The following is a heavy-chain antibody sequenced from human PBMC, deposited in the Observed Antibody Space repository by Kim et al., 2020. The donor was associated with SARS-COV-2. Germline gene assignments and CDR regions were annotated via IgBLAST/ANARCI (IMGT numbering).Heavy chain of an antibody. D-gene: IGHD4-4*01. CDR2: IYYSGTT. Sequence: SETLSLTCTVSGSITGFYWTWIRQPQGRGLQWIGHIYYSGTTKYNPSLKSRVTMSVDTSKNQFSLKLGSVTAADAAVYYCARVVTLYYSARGANFGFDVWGQGTTVTVS. J-gene: IGHJ6*02. CDR1: GSITGFY. CDR3: ARVVTLYYSARGANFGFDV. V-gene: IGHV4-59*01.